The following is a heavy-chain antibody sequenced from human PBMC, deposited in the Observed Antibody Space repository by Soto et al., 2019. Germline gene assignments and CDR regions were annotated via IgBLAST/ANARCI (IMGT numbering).Heavy chain of an antibody. J-gene: IGHJ5*02. CDR1: GGSISSGGYS. V-gene: IGHV4-30-2*01. CDR2: IYHSGST. D-gene: IGHD3-16*01. CDR3: ARLGAQEIDP. Sequence: SETLSLTCAVSGGSISSGGYSWSLIRQPPGKGLEWIGYIYHSGSTYYNPSLKSRVTISVDRSKNQFSLKLSSVTAADTAVYYCARLGAQEIDPWGQGTLVTVSS.